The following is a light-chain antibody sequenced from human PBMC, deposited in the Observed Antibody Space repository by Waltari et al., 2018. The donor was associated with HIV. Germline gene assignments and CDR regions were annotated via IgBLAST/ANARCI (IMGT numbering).Light chain of an antibody. CDR1: SSDVGAYNY. V-gene: IGLV2-8*01. Sequence: QSALTQPPSASGSPGHPVTIPCAGTSSDVGAYNYVSWYQQHPGKAPKLIIYEVTKRPAGVPVRFSGSKSGNAASLTVSGLQTEYDAVYYCSSYAGSNTLIFGGGT. CDR2: EVT. CDR3: SSYAGSNTLI. J-gene: IGLJ2*01.